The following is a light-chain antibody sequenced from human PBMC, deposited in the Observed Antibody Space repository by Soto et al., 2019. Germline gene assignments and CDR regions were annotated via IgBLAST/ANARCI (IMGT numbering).Light chain of an antibody. CDR3: ASYAGGNQV. Sequence: QSALTQPPSASGSPGQSVTISCTGTNSDVGGYNYVSWYQPHPGKAPKLMIFAVTKRPPGVPDRFSGSKSGNTASLTVSGRLDEDEADYYCASYAGGNQVFGTGTKLTVL. CDR2: AVT. CDR1: NSDVGGYNY. V-gene: IGLV2-8*01. J-gene: IGLJ1*01.